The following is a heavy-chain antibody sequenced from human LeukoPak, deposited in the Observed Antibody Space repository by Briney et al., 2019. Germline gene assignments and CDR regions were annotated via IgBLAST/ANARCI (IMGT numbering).Heavy chain of an antibody. CDR1: GGAISSNGHY. Sequence: SETLSLTCNVFGGAISSNGHYWGWLRQSPGKGLEWIGSLHHTGSTFYNPSLKSRVAVSADTSNNQFYLKLSSVTAADMAVYYCARMDRDSSGWEYFQHWGQGTLVTVSS. D-gene: IGHD6-19*01. V-gene: IGHV4-39*01. J-gene: IGHJ1*01. CDR2: LHHTGST. CDR3: ARMDRDSSGWEYFQH.